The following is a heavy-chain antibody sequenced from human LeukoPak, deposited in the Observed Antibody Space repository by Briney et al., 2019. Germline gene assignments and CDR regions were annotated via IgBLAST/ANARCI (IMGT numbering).Heavy chain of an antibody. CDR3: AGWFDP. CDR2: ISGSGGST. V-gene: IGHV3-23*01. Sequence: GGSLRLSCVASGFAFNTYWMHWVRQAPGKGLEWVSAISGSGGSTYYADSMKGRFTISRDNSKNTLYLQMNSLRAEDTAVYYCAGWFDPWGQGTLVTVSS. CDR1: GFAFNTYW. J-gene: IGHJ5*02.